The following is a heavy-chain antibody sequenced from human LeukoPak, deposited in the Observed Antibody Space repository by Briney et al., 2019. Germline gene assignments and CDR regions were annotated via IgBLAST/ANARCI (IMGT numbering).Heavy chain of an antibody. CDR2: IRYDGSDK. V-gene: IGHV3-30*02. D-gene: IGHD3-10*01. CDR3: TRARSSTRDHFYYYYMDV. J-gene: IGHJ6*03. CDR1: GFIFSSYG. Sequence: TGGSLRLSCAASGFIFSSYGVHWVRQAPGKGLEWVAFIRYDGSDKYYTDSVKGRFTISRDNSKNTLYLQMTSLRADDTAVYYCTRARSSTRDHFYYYYMDVWGKGTTVTVSS.